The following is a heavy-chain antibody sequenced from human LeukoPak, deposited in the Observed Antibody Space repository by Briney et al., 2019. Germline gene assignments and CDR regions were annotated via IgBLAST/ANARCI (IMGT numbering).Heavy chain of an antibody. V-gene: IGHV6-1*01. Sequence: SQTLSPTCAISGDSVSSNSAAWNWIRQSPSRGLEWLGRTFYRSKWYHDYAVSVKSRITINPDTSKNQFSLQLNSVTPEDTAVYFCARDSAIGLDALDIWGQGTMVTVSS. CDR2: TFYRSKWYH. J-gene: IGHJ3*02. D-gene: IGHD2-2*02. CDR1: GDSVSSNSAA. CDR3: ARDSAIGLDALDI.